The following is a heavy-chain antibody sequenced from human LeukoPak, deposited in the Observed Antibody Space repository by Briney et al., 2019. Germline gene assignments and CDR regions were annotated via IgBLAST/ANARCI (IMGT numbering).Heavy chain of an antibody. CDR3: ARGGLGSGGVTDAFHI. Sequence: ASVKVSCKASGYTFTSYYMHWVRQAPGQGLEWMGIINPSGGSTSYAQKFQGRVTITTDESTSTAYMELSSLRSEDTAVYYCARGGLGSGGVTDAFHIWGQGTMVTISS. CDR2: INPSGGST. CDR1: GYTFTSYY. J-gene: IGHJ3*02. V-gene: IGHV1-46*01. D-gene: IGHD3-16*01.